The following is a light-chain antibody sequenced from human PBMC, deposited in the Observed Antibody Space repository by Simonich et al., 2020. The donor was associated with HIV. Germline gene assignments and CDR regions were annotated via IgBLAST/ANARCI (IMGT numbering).Light chain of an antibody. J-gene: IGKJ4*01. CDR3: QQSYSSPT. CDR2: VAS. V-gene: IGKV1-39*01. CDR1: QKISTF. Sequence: DIQMTQSPSSLSASVGDRVTISCRASQKISTFLNWYQKKPGKAPKLLISVASSLQRGVPSRFSGSGSGTDFTLTISSLQPEDFATYYCQQSYSSPTFGGGTKVEIK.